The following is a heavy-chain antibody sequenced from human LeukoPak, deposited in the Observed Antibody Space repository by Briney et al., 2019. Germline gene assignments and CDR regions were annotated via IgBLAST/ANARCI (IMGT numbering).Heavy chain of an antibody. Sequence: SETLSLTCTVSGGSISSYYWSWIRQPPGKGLEWIGYIHYSGSTNYNPSLRSRVTISVDTSKNQFSLKLSSVTAADTAVYYCAREKGGSFNWFDPWGQGTLVTVSS. CDR2: IHYSGST. D-gene: IGHD2-15*01. CDR1: GGSISSYY. CDR3: AREKGGSFNWFDP. J-gene: IGHJ5*02. V-gene: IGHV4-59*01.